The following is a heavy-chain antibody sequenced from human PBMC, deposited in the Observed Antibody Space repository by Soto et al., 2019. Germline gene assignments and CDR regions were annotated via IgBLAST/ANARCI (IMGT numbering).Heavy chain of an antibody. CDR2: ISSSSSTI. CDR1: GFTFSSYS. CDR3: ARDPSHPPGYYYGMDV. J-gene: IGHJ6*02. Sequence: GGSLRLSCAASGFTFSSYSMNWVRQAPGKGLEWVSSISSSSSTIYYADSVKGRFTISRDNAKNSLYLQINSLRDEDTAVYYCARDPSHPPGYYYGMDVWGQGTTVTVSS. V-gene: IGHV3-48*02. D-gene: IGHD3-10*01.